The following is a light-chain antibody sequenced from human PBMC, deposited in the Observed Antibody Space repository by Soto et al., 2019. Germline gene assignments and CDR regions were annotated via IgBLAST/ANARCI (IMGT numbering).Light chain of an antibody. CDR1: QSVSNF. J-gene: IGKJ1*01. Sequence: EIVLTQSPATLSLSPGERATLTCISSQSVSNFLAWYQHKPGQAPRLLIYDASIRAAGVPARFSGSGSGTDFSLTISNLEPEDFAIYYCQQRSIWPPWTFGQGTKVDIK. V-gene: IGKV3-11*01. CDR2: DAS. CDR3: QQRSIWPPWT.